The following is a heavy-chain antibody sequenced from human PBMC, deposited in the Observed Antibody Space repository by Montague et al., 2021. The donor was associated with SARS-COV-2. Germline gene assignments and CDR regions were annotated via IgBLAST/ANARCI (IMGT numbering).Heavy chain of an antibody. Sequence: TLSLTCIVSGGYISSGSYYWSWIRQPAGRGMEWIGRIYASGSTKYNPSLKSRVTISVDTSKNHFSLKVSSVTAADTAVYCCARDLSSSWSYWFDPWGQGTLVTVSS. CDR2: IYASGST. CDR3: ARDLSSSWSYWFDP. CDR1: GGYISSGSYY. V-gene: IGHV4-61*02. J-gene: IGHJ5*02. D-gene: IGHD6-13*01.